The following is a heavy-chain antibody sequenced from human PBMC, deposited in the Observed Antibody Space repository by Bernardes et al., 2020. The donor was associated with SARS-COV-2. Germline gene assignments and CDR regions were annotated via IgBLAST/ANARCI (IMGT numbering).Heavy chain of an antibody. CDR3: ARAHRITIFGVVRYFDY. CDR1: GGSISNGGYY. CDR2: IYYSGST. D-gene: IGHD3-3*01. Sequence: TLSLPCTVSGGSISNGGYYWSWIRQHPGKGLEWIGYIYYSGSTYYNPSLKSRVTISVDTSKNQFSLKLSSVTAADTAVYYCARAHRITIFGVVRYFDYWGQGTLVTVSS. V-gene: IGHV4-31*03. J-gene: IGHJ4*02.